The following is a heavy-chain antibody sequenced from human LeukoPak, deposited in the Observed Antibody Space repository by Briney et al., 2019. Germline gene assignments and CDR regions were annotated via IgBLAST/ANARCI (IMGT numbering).Heavy chain of an antibody. Sequence: GGSLRLSCAASGFTFSSYSMNWVRQAPGKGLEWVSYISSSSSTIYYADSVKGRFTISRDNAKNSLCLQMNSLRAEDTAVYYCAREPWGSYRYPDYWGQGTLVTVSS. J-gene: IGHJ4*02. CDR2: ISSSSSTI. CDR1: GFTFSSYS. D-gene: IGHD3-16*02. V-gene: IGHV3-48*04. CDR3: AREPWGSYRYPDY.